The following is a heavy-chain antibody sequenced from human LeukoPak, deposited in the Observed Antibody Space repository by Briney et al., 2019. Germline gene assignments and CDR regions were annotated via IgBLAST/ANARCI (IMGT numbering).Heavy chain of an antibody. CDR1: GFTFSSYA. J-gene: IGHJ3*02. Sequence: GGSLRLSCAASGFTFSSYAMHWVRQAPGKGLEWVAVISYDGSNKYYADSVKGRFTISRDNSKNTLYLQMNSLRAEDTAVYYCATFNLPHYGDYEYAFDIWGQGTMVTVSS. CDR2: ISYDGSNK. CDR3: ATFNLPHYGDYEYAFDI. D-gene: IGHD4-17*01. V-gene: IGHV3-30-3*01.